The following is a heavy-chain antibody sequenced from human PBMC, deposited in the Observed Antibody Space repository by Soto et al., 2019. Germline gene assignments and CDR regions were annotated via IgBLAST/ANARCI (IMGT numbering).Heavy chain of an antibody. CDR3: ARERAAVVVTAYFDY. D-gene: IGHD2-21*02. Sequence: GGSLRLSCAASGFTFSSYAMHRVRQAPGKGLEWVAVISYDGSNKYYADSVKGRFTISRDNSKNTLYLQMNSLRAEDTAVYYCARERAAVVVTAYFDYWGQGTLVTVSS. J-gene: IGHJ4*02. V-gene: IGHV3-30-3*01. CDR2: ISYDGSNK. CDR1: GFTFSSYA.